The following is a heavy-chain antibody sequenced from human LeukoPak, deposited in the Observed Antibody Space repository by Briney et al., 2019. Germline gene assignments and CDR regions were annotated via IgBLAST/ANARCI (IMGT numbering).Heavy chain of an antibody. D-gene: IGHD1-1*01. V-gene: IGHV4-61*02. J-gene: IGHJ3*02. CDR2: IYTSGST. CDR3: AIARNDPLDDAFDI. CDR1: GGSISSGSYY. Sequence: SETLSLTCTVSGGSISSGSYYWSWIRQPAGKGLEWIGRIYTSGSTNYNPSLKSRVTISVDTSKNQFSLKLSSVTAADTAVYYCAIARNDPLDDAFDIWGQGTMVTVSS.